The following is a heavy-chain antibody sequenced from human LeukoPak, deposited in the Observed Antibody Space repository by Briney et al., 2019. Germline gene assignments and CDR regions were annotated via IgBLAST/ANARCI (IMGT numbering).Heavy chain of an antibody. Sequence: SETLSLTCTVSGFSITSGYFWGWVRQPPGKGLEWIGNIYHSGTTYYNPSLRSRVTISIDASKNQFSLRLNSVTAADTAVYYCARFCDGDCFPDYWGQGTPVTVSS. D-gene: IGHD2-21*02. J-gene: IGHJ4*02. CDR2: IYHSGTT. CDR1: GFSITSGYF. V-gene: IGHV4-38-2*02. CDR3: ARFCDGDCFPDY.